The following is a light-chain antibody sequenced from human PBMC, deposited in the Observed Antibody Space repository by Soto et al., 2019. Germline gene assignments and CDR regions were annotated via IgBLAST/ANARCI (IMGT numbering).Light chain of an antibody. V-gene: IGKV1-39*01. CDR3: HQTYSSPFT. CDR1: QSISSS. CDR2: AAS. Sequence: DIQMTQSPSSLSASVGDRVTITCRASQSISSSLNWYQLKPGQAPKLLIYAASSLQSGVPSRFSGSGSWTDFTLTITSLQLEDFATYYCHQTYSSPFTFGGGTTV. J-gene: IGKJ4*01.